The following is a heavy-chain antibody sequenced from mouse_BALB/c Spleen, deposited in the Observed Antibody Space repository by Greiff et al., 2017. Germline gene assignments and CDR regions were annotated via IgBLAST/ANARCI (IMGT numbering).Heavy chain of an antibody. J-gene: IGHJ1*01. CDR1: GYSITSGYY. CDR2: ISYDGSN. Sequence: EVKLQESGPGLVKPSQSLSLTCSVTGYSITSGYYWNWIRQFPGNKLEWMGYISYDGSNNYNPSLKNRISITRDTSKNQFFLKLNSVTTEDTATYYCARDDYESYWYFDVWGAGTTVTVSS. D-gene: IGHD2-4*01. CDR3: ARDDYESYWYFDV. V-gene: IGHV3-6*02.